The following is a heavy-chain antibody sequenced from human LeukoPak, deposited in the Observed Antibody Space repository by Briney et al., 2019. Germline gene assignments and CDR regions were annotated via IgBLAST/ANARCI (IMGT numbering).Heavy chain of an antibody. CDR3: AREGQHVRKFDY. CDR1: GYTFTSYY. Sequence: ASVKVSCKASGYTFTSYYMHWVRQAPGQGLEWMGIINPSGGSTSYAQKFQGRVTMTRDTSTSTVYMELTSLRSEDTAVYYCAREGQHVRKFDYWGQGTLVTVSS. CDR2: INPSGGST. D-gene: IGHD6-6*01. V-gene: IGHV1-46*01. J-gene: IGHJ4*02.